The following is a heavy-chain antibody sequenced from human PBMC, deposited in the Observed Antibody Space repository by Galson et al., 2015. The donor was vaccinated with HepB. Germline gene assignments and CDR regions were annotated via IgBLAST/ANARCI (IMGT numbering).Heavy chain of an antibody. Sequence: SLRLSCAASGFTFSNAWMSWVRQAPGKGLEWVGRIKSKTDGGTTDYAAPVKGRFTISRDDSKNTLYLQMNSLKTEDTAVYYCTTVGAIVWYYYYGMDVWGQGTTVTVSS. J-gene: IGHJ6*02. CDR2: IKSKTDGGTT. CDR1: GFTFSNAW. CDR3: TTVGAIVWYYYYGMDV. D-gene: IGHD1-26*01. V-gene: IGHV3-15*01.